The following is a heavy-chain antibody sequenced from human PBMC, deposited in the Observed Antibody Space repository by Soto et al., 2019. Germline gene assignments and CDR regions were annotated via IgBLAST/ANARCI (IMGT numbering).Heavy chain of an antibody. CDR1: GYTLTELS. Sequence: QVQLVQSGAEVKKPGASVKVSCKVSGYTLTELSMHWVRQAPGKGLEWMGGFDPEDGETIYAQKFQGRVTMTEDTSTDTAYMELSSLRSEDTAVYYCATGSGWSVARSDWLDPWGQGTLVTVSS. V-gene: IGHV1-24*01. J-gene: IGHJ5*02. CDR2: FDPEDGET. D-gene: IGHD6-19*01. CDR3: ATGSGWSVARSDWLDP.